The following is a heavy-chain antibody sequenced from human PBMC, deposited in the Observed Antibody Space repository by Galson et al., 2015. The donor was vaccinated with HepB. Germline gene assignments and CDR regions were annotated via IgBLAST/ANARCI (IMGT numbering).Heavy chain of an antibody. J-gene: IGHJ6*03. Sequence: SLRLSCAASGFTFSSYRMHWVRQAPGKGLVWVSRINSDGSSTSYADSVKGRFTISRDNAKNTLYLQMNSLRAEDTAVYYCARVGGYSNYGRLNYYYYYYMDVWGKGTTVTVSS. V-gene: IGHV3-74*01. CDR3: ARVGGYSNYGRLNYYYYYYMDV. CDR2: INSDGSST. D-gene: IGHD4-11*01. CDR1: GFTFSSYR.